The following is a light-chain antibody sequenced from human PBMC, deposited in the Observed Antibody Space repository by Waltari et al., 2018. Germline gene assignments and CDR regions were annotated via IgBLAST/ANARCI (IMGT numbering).Light chain of an antibody. J-gene: IGKJ3*01. V-gene: IGKV4-1*01. CDR1: QRVLYSSNNKNY. Sequence: DIVMTQSPDSLAVSLGERATINCKSSQRVLYSSNNKNYLAWYQQKPGQPPKLLIYWASTRASGVPARFSGSGSGTDFTLTISSLQAEDVAVYSCQQYYSTPFTFGPGTKVDIK. CDR3: QQYYSTPFT. CDR2: WAS.